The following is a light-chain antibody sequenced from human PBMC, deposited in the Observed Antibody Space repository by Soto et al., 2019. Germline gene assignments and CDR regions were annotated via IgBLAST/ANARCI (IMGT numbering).Light chain of an antibody. V-gene: IGLV1-40*01. CDR1: SSNIGAGYD. J-gene: IGLJ3*02. CDR2: GNN. CDR3: QSYDSSLTTWV. Sequence: QSVLTQPPSVSGAPGQWVTISCTGSSSNIGAGYDLHWYQQLPGTAPKLLIYGNNNRPSGVPDRFSGSKSGTSASLAITGLQAEDEADYYCQSYDSSLTTWVFGGGTKLTVL.